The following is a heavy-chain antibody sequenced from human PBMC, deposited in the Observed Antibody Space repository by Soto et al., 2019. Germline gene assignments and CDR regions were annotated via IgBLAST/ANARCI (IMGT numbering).Heavy chain of an antibody. V-gene: IGHV1-3*01. Sequence: QVQLVQSGAEVMKPGASLRVSCEASGYSFSSYVIQWVRQAAGQRLEWMGWINAGSGDTKYSQMFQGRVTISADTSANIAYMELSSLKSEDSAVYYCATARPAYYGSGSYGVDIWGPGTVVTVSS. J-gene: IGHJ3*02. CDR2: INAGSGDT. CDR3: ATARPAYYGSGSYGVDI. D-gene: IGHD3-10*01. CDR1: GYSFSSYV.